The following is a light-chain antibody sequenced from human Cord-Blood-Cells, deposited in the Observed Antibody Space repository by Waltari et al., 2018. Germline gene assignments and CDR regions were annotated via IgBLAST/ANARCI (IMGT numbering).Light chain of an antibody. V-gene: IGKV3-11*01. J-gene: IGKJ4*01. CDR3: QQRSNWPPPT. Sequence: ELVLTQSPATLSVSPGERATISCRASQSVSSYLAWYQQKPGQAPRLISYDASNRATGIPARFSGSGSGTDFTLTISSLEPEDFAVYYCQQRSNWPPPTFGGGTKVEIK. CDR1: QSVSSY. CDR2: DAS.